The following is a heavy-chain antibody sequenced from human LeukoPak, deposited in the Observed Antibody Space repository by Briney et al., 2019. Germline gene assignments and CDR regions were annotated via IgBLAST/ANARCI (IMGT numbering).Heavy chain of an antibody. CDR1: GYTFTSYA. J-gene: IGHJ4*02. D-gene: IGHD5-18*01. CDR3: ARDIGYSYGHPVDY. CDR2: INAGNGNT. Sequence: GASVKVSCKASGYTFTSYAMHWVRQAPGQRLEWMGWINAGNGNTKYSQKFQGRVTITRDTSASTAYMELSSLRSEDTAVYYCARDIGYSYGHPVDYWGQGTLVTVSS. V-gene: IGHV1-3*01.